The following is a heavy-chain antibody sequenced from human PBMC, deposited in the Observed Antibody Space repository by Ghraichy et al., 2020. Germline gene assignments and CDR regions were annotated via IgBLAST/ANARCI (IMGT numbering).Heavy chain of an antibody. Sequence: LSLTCAASGLTVSSKFMNWVRQSPGKGLDWVSTIYNGAKTSYAESVKGRFTISRDSSKNTLYLEMNSLRSEDTAVYYCAGSSAWLYFDCWGQGTLVTVSS. CDR2: IYNGAKT. J-gene: IGHJ4*02. D-gene: IGHD6-19*01. CDR1: GLTVSSKF. V-gene: IGHV3-53*01. CDR3: AGSSAWLYFDC.